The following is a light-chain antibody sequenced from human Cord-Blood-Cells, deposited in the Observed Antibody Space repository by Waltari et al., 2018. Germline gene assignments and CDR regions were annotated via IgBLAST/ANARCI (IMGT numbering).Light chain of an antibody. CDR1: SGSLASHY. Sequence: NFMLTQPHSVSESPGKTVTISCTGSSGSLASHYVQWYQQRPGSAPTTVIYEDNQRPSGVPDRFSGSIDSSSNSASLTISGLKTEDEADYYCQSYDSSNYVFGTGTKVTVL. CDR3: QSYDSSNYV. V-gene: IGLV6-57*02. J-gene: IGLJ1*01. CDR2: EDN.